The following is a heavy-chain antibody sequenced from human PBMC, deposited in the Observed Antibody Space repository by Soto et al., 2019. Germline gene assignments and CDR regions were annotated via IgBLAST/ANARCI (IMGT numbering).Heavy chain of an antibody. D-gene: IGHD3-3*01. CDR1: GYTFTSYG. V-gene: IGHV1-18*01. CDR3: ARAATTFGVVTKIDF. J-gene: IGHJ4*02. CDR2: ISAYSGNT. Sequence: AASVKVSCKASGYTFTSYGISWVRQAPGQGLEWMGWISAYSGNTHYAQKFQDRVTMTTDASTTTAYMELRSLTSDDTAVYYCARAATTFGVVTKIDFWGQGALVTVSS.